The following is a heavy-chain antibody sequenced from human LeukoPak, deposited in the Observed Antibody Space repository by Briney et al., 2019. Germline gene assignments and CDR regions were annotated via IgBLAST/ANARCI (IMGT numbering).Heavy chain of an antibody. CDR3: ARGFRYDPLYYFGY. D-gene: IGHD3-3*01. CDR2: INHSGST. V-gene: IGHV4-34*01. Sequence: SETLSLTCAVYGGSFSGYYWSWIRQPPGKGLEWIGEINHSGSTNYNPSLKSRVTISVDTSKNQFSLKLSSVTAADTAVYYCARGFRYDPLYYFGYWGQGTLVTVSS. J-gene: IGHJ4*02. CDR1: GGSFSGYY.